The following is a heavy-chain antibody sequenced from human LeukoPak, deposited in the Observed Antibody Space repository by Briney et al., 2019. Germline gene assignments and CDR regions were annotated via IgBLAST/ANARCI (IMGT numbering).Heavy chain of an antibody. D-gene: IGHD1-26*01. V-gene: IGHV1-2*02. J-gene: IGHJ1*01. CDR1: GYTFTGYY. Sequence: ASVKVSCKASGYTFTGYYMHWVRQAPGQGLEWMGWINPNSGGTNYAQKFQGRVTMTRDTSISTAYMELSRLRSDDTAVYYCARDRSGSFTGSFQHWGRGTLVTVSS. CDR2: INPNSGGT. CDR3: ARDRSGSFTGSFQH.